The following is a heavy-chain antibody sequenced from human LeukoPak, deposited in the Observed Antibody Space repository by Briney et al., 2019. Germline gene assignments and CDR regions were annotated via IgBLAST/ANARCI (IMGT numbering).Heavy chain of an antibody. J-gene: IGHJ6*03. D-gene: IGHD6-13*01. CDR3: ARESPPRIGAAGGYMDV. Sequence: SETLSLTCTVSGGSISNSDYYWGWIRQPPGKGLEWIGSMYYSGSTYYNPSLKSRVTISVDTSKNQFSLKMSSVTAADTAVYYCARESPPRIGAAGGYMDVWGKGTTVTVSS. CDR2: MYYSGST. V-gene: IGHV4-39*07. CDR1: GGSISNSDYY.